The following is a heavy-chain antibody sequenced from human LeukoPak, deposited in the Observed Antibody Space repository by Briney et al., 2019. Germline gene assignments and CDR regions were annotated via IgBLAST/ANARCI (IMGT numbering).Heavy chain of an antibody. D-gene: IGHD4-11*01. CDR1: GYSFTSYW. Sequence: GESLKISCKGSGYSFTSYWISWVRQMPGKGLEWMGRIDPSDSYTNYSPSFQGHVTISADKSISIAYLQWSSLRASDTAMYYCARTLTTDIDYWGQGTLDTVSS. CDR2: IDPSDSYT. CDR3: ARTLTTDIDY. J-gene: IGHJ4*02. V-gene: IGHV5-10-1*01.